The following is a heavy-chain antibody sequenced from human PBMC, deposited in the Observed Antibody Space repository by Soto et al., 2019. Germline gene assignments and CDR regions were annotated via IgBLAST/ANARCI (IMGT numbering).Heavy chain of an antibody. V-gene: IGHV3-30-3*01. J-gene: IGHJ4*02. CDR2: ISSDGSSK. CDR3: ARPTVGTFFHALDH. D-gene: IGHD1-7*01. CDR1: GFTFSRIA. Sequence: QVQLVESGGGVVQPGRSLTLSCAASGFTFSRIAMHWVRQAPGKGLEWVAVISSDGSSKLYADSVKGRFIVTRDNPKNTLYRQMSSLRVDDTAVYYCARPTVGTFFHALDHWGQGDLVTVSS.